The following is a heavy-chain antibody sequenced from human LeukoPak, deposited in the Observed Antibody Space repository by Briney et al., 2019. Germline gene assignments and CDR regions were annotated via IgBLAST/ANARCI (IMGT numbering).Heavy chain of an antibody. Sequence: GGTLRLSCAASGFTFRSYGMTWVRQAPGKGLEWVSAISGSGDSTYYTDSVKGRFTISRDNSRNTLYLQMNSLRAGDTAVYYCAKSFRSTSLDYWGQGTLVTVSS. D-gene: IGHD2-2*01. J-gene: IGHJ4*02. CDR1: GFTFRSYG. V-gene: IGHV3-23*01. CDR2: ISGSGDST. CDR3: AKSFRSTSLDY.